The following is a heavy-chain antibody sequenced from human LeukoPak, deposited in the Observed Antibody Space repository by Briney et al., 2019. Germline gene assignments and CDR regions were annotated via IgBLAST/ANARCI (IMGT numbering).Heavy chain of an antibody. Sequence: PGGSLRLSCAASGFTISSYAMSWVRQAPGKGLEWGSAISGSGGSTYYADSVKGRFTISRDNSKNTLYLQMNSLRAEDTAVYYCAKVFYGGNPRGVFDYWGQGTLVTVSS. CDR2: ISGSGGST. V-gene: IGHV3-23*01. CDR1: GFTISSYA. D-gene: IGHD4-23*01. J-gene: IGHJ4*02. CDR3: AKVFYGGNPRGVFDY.